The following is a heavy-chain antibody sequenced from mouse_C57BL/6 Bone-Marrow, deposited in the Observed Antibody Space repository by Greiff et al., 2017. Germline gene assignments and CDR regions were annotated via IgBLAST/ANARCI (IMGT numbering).Heavy chain of an antibody. CDR3: AIRRENVWFAY. Sequence: QVQLQQPGAELVMPGASVKLSCKASGYTFTSYWMHWVKQRPGQGLEWIGEIDPSDSYTNYNQKFKGKSTLTVDKSSSTAYMQLSSLTSEDSAVYYCAIRRENVWFAYWGQGTLVTVSA. CDR1: GYTFTSYW. J-gene: IGHJ3*01. V-gene: IGHV1-69*01. D-gene: IGHD3-3*01. CDR2: IDPSDSYT.